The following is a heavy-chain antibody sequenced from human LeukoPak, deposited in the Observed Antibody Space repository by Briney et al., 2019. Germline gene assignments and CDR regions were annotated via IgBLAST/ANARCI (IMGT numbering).Heavy chain of an antibody. V-gene: IGHV3-33*01. CDR2: IWYGGSNK. CDR3: ARVLCSGGTCLDAFDI. CDR1: GFTFSSYG. J-gene: IGHJ3*02. D-gene: IGHD2-15*01. Sequence: GGSLRLSCVASGFTFSSYGMYWVRQAPGKGLEWVAVIWYGGSNKYYADSVKGRFTISRDNSKNTLYLQMNSLRAEDTAVYYCARVLCSGGTCLDAFDIWGQGTMVTVSS.